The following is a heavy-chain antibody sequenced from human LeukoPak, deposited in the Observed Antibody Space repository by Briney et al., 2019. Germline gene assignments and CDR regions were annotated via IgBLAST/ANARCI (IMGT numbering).Heavy chain of an antibody. D-gene: IGHD3-9*01. V-gene: IGHV1-2*02. CDR2: INPNSGGA. Sequence: ASVKVSCKASGYTFTGYYMHWVRQAPGQGLEWRGWINPNSGGANYAQKFQGRVTMTRDTSISTAYMELSRLRSDDTAVYYCARSDLTGYYRIVYWGQGTLVTVSS. J-gene: IGHJ4*02. CDR1: GYTFTGYY. CDR3: ARSDLTGYYRIVY.